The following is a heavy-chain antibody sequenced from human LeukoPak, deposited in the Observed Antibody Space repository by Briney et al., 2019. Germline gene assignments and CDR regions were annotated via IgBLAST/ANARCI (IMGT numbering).Heavy chain of an antibody. CDR3: ASNYYDSSGYCLLDY. CDR1: GFTVSSNY. CDR2: IYSGGST. J-gene: IGHJ4*02. V-gene: IGHV3-66*01. Sequence: GGSLRLSCAASGFTVSSNYMSWVRQAPGKGLEWVSVIYSGGSTYYADSVKSRFTISRDNSKNTLYLQMNSLRAEDTAVYYCASNYYDSSGYCLLDYWGQGTLVTVSS. D-gene: IGHD3-22*01.